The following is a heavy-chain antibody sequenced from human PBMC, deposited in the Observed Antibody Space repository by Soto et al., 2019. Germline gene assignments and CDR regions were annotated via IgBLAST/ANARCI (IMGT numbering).Heavy chain of an antibody. CDR1: GFIFSSYA. Sequence: LRLSCAASGFIFSSYAMSWVRQAPGKGLEWVSAISGSGTTAYYADSVKGRFTFSRDNSKKTMYLQMNSLRAEDTAVYYCAKTTDGWFSAFEIWGQGTMVTVS. J-gene: IGHJ3*02. D-gene: IGHD6-19*01. CDR3: AKTTDGWFSAFEI. V-gene: IGHV3-23*01. CDR2: ISGSGTTA.